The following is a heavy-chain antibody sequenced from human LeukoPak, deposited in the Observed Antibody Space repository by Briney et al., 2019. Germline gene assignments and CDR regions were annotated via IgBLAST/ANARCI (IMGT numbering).Heavy chain of an antibody. CDR3: ARDSYSGYDFDY. D-gene: IGHD5-12*01. CDR1: GFTFSSYG. J-gene: IGHJ4*02. V-gene: IGHV3-33*01. CDR2: IWYDGSNK. Sequence: GGSLRLSCAASGFTFSSYGMHWVRQAPGKGLEWVAVIWYDGSNKYYADSVKGRFTISRDNSKNTLYLQMNSLRAEDTAVYYCARDSYSGYDFDYWGQGTLVAVSS.